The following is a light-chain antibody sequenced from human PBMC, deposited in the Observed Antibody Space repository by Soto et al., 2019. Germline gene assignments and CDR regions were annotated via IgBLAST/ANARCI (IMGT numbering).Light chain of an antibody. CDR1: QSLVYSDGNIY. Sequence: DVVMTHSPLSLPVTLGQPASTSCSSSQSLVYSDGNIYLSWFHQRPGQSPRRLLYKVSNRESGVPDRFSGSGSGTEFTLRISTVEAEDVGVYYCMQGTHWPTFGQGTKVDNK. CDR2: KVS. V-gene: IGKV2-30*01. CDR3: MQGTHWPT. J-gene: IGKJ1*01.